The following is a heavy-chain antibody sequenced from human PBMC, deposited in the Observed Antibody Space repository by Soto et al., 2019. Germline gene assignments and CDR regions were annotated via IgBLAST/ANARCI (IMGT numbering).Heavy chain of an antibody. V-gene: IGHV3-13*01. Sequence: EVQLVESGGGLVQPGGSLRLSCAASGFTFSSYDMHWVRQATGKGLEWVSAIGTAGDTYYPGSVKGRFTISRENAKNSLYLQMNSLRAGDTAVYYCARGSATVKAYYYYMDVWGKGTTVTVSS. D-gene: IGHD4-17*01. CDR1: GFTFSSYD. CDR2: IGTAGDT. J-gene: IGHJ6*03. CDR3: ARGSATVKAYYYYMDV.